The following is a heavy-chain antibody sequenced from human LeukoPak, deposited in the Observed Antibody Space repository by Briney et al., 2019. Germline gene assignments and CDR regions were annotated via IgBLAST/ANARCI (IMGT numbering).Heavy chain of an antibody. D-gene: IGHD3-22*01. CDR2: IIPIFGTA. CDR3: ARGPLTYYYDSSAYFAFDI. CDR1: GGTFSSYA. J-gene: IGHJ3*02. V-gene: IGHV1-69*06. Sequence: ASVKVSCKASGGTFSSYAISWVRQAPGQGLEWMGGIIPIFGTANYAQKFQGRVTITADKSTSTAYMELSSLRSEDTAVYYCARGPLTYYYDSSAYFAFDIWGQGTMVTVSS.